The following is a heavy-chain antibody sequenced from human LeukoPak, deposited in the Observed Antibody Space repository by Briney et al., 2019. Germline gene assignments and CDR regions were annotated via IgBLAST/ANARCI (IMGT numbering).Heavy chain of an antibody. D-gene: IGHD4-17*01. Sequence: PGGSLRLSCAASGFTFSSYSMNWVRQAPGKGLEWVSAISGSGGSTYYADSVKGRFTISRDNSKNTLYLQMNSLRAEDTAVYYCARPHSDYGGIDYWGQGTLVTVSS. V-gene: IGHV3-23*01. CDR1: GFTFSSYS. J-gene: IGHJ4*02. CDR3: ARPHSDYGGIDY. CDR2: ISGSGGST.